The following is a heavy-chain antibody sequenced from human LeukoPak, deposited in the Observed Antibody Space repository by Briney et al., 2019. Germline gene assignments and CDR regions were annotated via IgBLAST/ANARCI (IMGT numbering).Heavy chain of an antibody. D-gene: IGHD2/OR15-2a*01. J-gene: IGHJ6*03. Sequence: GGSLRLSCAASAFTFSSYSMNWVRQAPGKGLEWVSSISSSSSYIYYADSVKGRFTISRDNAKNSLYLQMNSLRAEDTAVYYCARVLPFSPSYYYYMDVWGKGTTVTVS. CDR2: ISSSSSYI. CDR3: ARVLPFSPSYYYYMDV. CDR1: AFTFSSYS. V-gene: IGHV3-21*01.